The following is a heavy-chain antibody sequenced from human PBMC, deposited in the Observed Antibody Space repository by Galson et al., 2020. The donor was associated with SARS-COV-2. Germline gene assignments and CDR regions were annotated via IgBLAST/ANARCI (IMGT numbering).Heavy chain of an antibody. CDR3: AKYSVPSVTTYCPMGA. Sequence: GGSLRLSCAASGFTFRSYAMTWVRQAPGKGLEWVSAISGGGGTTYHADSVPGRFTISRDDSKHTLYLQMNSRSAEHTAIYYCAKYSVPSVTTYCPMGAWGKGTTVTVSS. CDR2: ISGGGGTT. CDR1: GFTFRSYA. V-gene: IGHV3-23*01. J-gene: IGHJ6*03. D-gene: IGHD1-26*01.